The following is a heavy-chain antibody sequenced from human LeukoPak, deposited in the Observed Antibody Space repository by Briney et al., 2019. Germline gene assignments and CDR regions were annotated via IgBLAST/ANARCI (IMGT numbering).Heavy chain of an antibody. Sequence: PGGSLRLSCAASGFTVSSNYMSWVRQAPGKGLEWVSVIYSGGSTYYADSVKGRFTISRDNSKNTLYLQMNSLRAEDTAVYYCARVDGDQSDIWFGETADYWGQGTLVTVSS. V-gene: IGHV3-66*01. CDR3: ARVDGDQSDIWFGETADY. CDR1: GFTVSSNY. CDR2: IYSGGST. J-gene: IGHJ4*02. D-gene: IGHD3-10*01.